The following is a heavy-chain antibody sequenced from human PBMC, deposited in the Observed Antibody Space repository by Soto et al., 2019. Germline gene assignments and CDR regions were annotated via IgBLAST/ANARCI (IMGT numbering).Heavy chain of an antibody. V-gene: IGHV1-18*01. Sequence: ALVKVSCKASGYTFTTYGIGWVRQANGQGLEWMGWISGYDGHTKYAQKFQGRIIMTRDTSASTAYMELSSLRFDDTAVYSSARDLGRWLDYWGQGTLVTVSS. CDR3: ARDLGRWLDY. CDR2: ISGYDGHT. J-gene: IGHJ4*02. D-gene: IGHD4-17*01. CDR1: GYTFTTYG.